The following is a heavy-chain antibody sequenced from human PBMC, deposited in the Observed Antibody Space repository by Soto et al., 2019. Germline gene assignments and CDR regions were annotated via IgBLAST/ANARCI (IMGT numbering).Heavy chain of an antibody. CDR1: GFTFGSNG. J-gene: IGHJ4*02. Sequence: QVQLVESGGGVVQPGRSLRLSCEGSGFTFGSNGMHWVRQAPGKGLEWVAVIWYDGSKEYYVDSVKGRFTISRDNSKNTLYLQMDSLRTEDTAVYYCARFTGADSSGYFDYWGQGTLVTVSS. V-gene: IGHV3-33*01. D-gene: IGHD3-22*01. CDR3: ARFTGADSSGYFDY. CDR2: IWYDGSKE.